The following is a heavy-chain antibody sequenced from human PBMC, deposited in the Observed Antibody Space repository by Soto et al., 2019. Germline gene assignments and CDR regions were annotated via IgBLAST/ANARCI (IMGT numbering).Heavy chain of an antibody. CDR2: IYWDGDR. CDR1: GFSLSTGGMG. J-gene: IGHJ6*02. Sequence: QITLEESGPTLVKPTQTLTLTCTFSGFSLSTGGMGVGWIRQPPGKALEWLALIYWDGDRRYRPSLMSRLTIANDTSKNQVVQTMTNMDPVDTATYYCVHSRCGGDCLQSYSSHYYYGMDIWGQGTTVTVSS. D-gene: IGHD2-21*02. CDR3: VHSRCGGDCLQSYSSHYYYGMDI. V-gene: IGHV2-5*02.